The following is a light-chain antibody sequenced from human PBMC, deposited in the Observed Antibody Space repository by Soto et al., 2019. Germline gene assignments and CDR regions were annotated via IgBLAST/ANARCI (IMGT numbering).Light chain of an antibody. CDR3: QQYGGSPPVT. CDR2: DIS. Sequence: EIVLTQSPGTLPFSPGERATLSCRASQSVSTNLAWYQHKPGQAPRLLIYDISTRATGIPDRFSGSGSGTDFTLTISRLEPEDFAVYYCQQYGGSPPVTFGQGTKVEIK. J-gene: IGKJ1*01. CDR1: QSVSTN. V-gene: IGKV3-20*01.